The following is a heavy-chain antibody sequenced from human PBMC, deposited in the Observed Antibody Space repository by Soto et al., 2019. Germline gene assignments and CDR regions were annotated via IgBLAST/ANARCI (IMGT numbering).Heavy chain of an antibody. Sequence: EVQLFESGGGFVESGGSLRLSCAASGFIFQDYAMSWVRQAPGKGLEWVSTITSSDDITYSADSVRGRVTISRDNSANILFLLLPDRSVDDTATYYCAKGDSSGSFDHSRGYSTPDHWGLGTLVTVSS. D-gene: IGHD3-3*01. CDR1: GFIFQDYA. J-gene: IGHJ5*02. CDR3: AKGDSSGSFDHSRGYSTPDH. CDR2: ITSSDDIT. V-gene: IGHV3-23*01.